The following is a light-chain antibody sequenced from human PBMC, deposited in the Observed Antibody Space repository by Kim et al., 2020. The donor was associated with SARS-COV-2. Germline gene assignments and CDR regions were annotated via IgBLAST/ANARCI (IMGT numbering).Light chain of an antibody. Sequence: GQSVTTSCTGASSDVGGYNYVSWYQQHPGKAPKLMIYDVSKRPSGVPDRFSGSKSGNTASLTTSGLQGEDEADYYCCSYAGSYTEVFGGGTQLTVL. V-gene: IGLV2-11*01. CDR3: CSYAGSYTEV. CDR1: SSDVGGYNY. J-gene: IGLJ2*01. CDR2: DVS.